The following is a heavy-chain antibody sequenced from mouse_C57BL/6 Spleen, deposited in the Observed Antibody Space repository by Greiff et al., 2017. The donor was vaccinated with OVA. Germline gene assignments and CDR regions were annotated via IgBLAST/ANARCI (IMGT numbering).Heavy chain of an antibody. J-gene: IGHJ4*01. CDR1: GFTFSSYT. CDR3: ASHGRELRLNAMDY. D-gene: IGHD3-2*02. V-gene: IGHV5-9*01. Sequence: EVMLVESGGGLVKPGGSLKLSCAASGFTFSSYTMSWVRQTPEKRLEWVATISGGGGNTYYPDSVKGRFTISRDNAKNTLYLKMSSLRSEDAALYYCASHGRELRLNAMDYWGQGTSVTVSS. CDR2: ISGGGGNT.